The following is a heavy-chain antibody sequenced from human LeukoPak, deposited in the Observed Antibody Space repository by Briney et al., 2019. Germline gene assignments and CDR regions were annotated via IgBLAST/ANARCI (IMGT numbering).Heavy chain of an antibody. V-gene: IGHV3-23*01. CDR2: IRGSGDST. Sequence: PGGSLRLSCVASGFTFNIYAMTWVRQAPGKGLEWVSAIRGSGDSTYYADSVKGRFTISRDNSKNTVYLQMNSLGAEDTAVYYCAKWDAYIESWGQGTLVTVSS. J-gene: IGHJ5*02. CDR3: AKWDAYIES. D-gene: IGHD3-16*01. CDR1: GFTFNIYA.